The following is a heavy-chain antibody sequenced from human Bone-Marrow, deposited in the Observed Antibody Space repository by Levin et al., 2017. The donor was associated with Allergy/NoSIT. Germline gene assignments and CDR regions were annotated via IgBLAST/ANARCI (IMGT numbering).Heavy chain of an antibody. CDR3: ARVIGSGYYSYYYYYGMDV. V-gene: IGHV4-59*01. J-gene: IGHJ6*02. Sequence: SQTLSLTCPVSGGSISSYYWSWIRQPPGKGLEWIGYIYYSGSTNYNPSLKSRVTISVDTSKNQFSLKLSSVTAADTAVYYCARVIGSGYYSYYYYYGMDVWGQGTTVTVSS. CDR1: GGSISSYY. CDR2: IYYSGST. D-gene: IGHD3-22*01.